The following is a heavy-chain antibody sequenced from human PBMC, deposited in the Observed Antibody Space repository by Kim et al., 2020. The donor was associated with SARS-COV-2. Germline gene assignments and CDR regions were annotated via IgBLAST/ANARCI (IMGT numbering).Heavy chain of an antibody. D-gene: IGHD2-21*01. CDR1: GFTFTGYA. Sequence: GGSLRLSCTTSGFTFTGYAMSWVRQAPGKGLEWVSSIDGSDGTTYYVDSVKGRFTISRDNSKNTLYLQMSTLRADDTAVYYCMKGGWGSIWDHWGQGTRVTVSS. CDR2: IDGSDGTT. V-gene: IGHV3-23*01. CDR3: MKGGWGSIWDH. J-gene: IGHJ4*02.